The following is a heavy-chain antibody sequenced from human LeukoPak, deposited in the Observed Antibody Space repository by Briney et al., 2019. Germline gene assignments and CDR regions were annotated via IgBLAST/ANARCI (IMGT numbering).Heavy chain of an antibody. D-gene: IGHD3-10*01. CDR2: IYYSGST. CDR3: ASSGGTYRYYYSMAV. Sequence: PSETLSLTCTVSGGSISSYYWSWIRQPPGKGLEWIGYIYYSGSTNYNPSLKSRLTISVETPKNQFSLKLSSGTATDAAVYYFASSGGTYRYYYSMAVWGKGATVTVSS. J-gene: IGHJ6*03. CDR1: GGSISSYY. V-gene: IGHV4-59*01.